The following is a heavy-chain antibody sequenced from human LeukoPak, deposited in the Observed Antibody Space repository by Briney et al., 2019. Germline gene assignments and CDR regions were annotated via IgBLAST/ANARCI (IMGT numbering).Heavy chain of an antibody. V-gene: IGHV1-69*05. J-gene: IGHJ4*02. Sequence: SVKASCKASGGTFSSYAISWVRQAPGQGLEWMGGIIPIFGTANYAQKFQGRVTITTDESTSTAYMELSSLRSEDTAVYYCARDRIAAAGTGSYYFDYWGQGTLVTVSS. D-gene: IGHD6-13*01. CDR3: ARDRIAAAGTGSYYFDY. CDR2: IIPIFGTA. CDR1: GGTFSSYA.